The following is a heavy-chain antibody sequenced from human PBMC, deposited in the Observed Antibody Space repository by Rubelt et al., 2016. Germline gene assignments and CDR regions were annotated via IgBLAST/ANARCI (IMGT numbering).Heavy chain of an antibody. D-gene: IGHD4-11*01. CDR1: GGSFSGYY. CDR2: INHSGTT. CDR3: ARDPTTVTTNPSFDY. V-gene: IGHV4-34*01. J-gene: IGHJ4*02. Sequence: QVQLQQWGAGLLKPSETLSLTCAVYGGSFSGYYWSWIRQPPGKGLEWIGEINHSGTTNYNPSLKSRVTISVDTSKNQFSLKLSSVTAADTAVYYCARDPTTVTTNPSFDYWGQGTLVTVSS.